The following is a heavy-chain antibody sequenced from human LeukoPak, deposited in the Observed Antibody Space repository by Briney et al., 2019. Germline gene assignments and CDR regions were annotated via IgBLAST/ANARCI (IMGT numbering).Heavy chain of an antibody. J-gene: IGHJ4*02. CDR2: IYYSGST. CDR1: GGSISSSSYY. Sequence: PSETLSLTCTVSGGSISSSSYYWGWIRQPPGKGLEWIGTIYYSGSTYYNPSLKSRVTISADTSKNQFSLKLISVTAADTAVYYCARREGRPRRSFDYWGQGTLVTVSS. V-gene: IGHV4-39*01. CDR3: ARREGRPRRSFDY.